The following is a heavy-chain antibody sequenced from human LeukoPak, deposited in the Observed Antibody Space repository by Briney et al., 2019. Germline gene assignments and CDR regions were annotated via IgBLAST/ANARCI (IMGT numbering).Heavy chain of an antibody. CDR1: GFTFSSYS. V-gene: IGHV3-21*01. CDR3: ARDPDNWNFLDY. D-gene: IGHD1-7*01. Sequence: GGSLRLSCAASGFTFSSYSMNWVRQAPGKGLEWVSSISSSSSYIYYADSVKGRFTISRDNAKNSLYLQMNSLRAEDTAVYYCARDPDNWNFLDYWGQGTQVSVSS. CDR2: ISSSSSYI. J-gene: IGHJ4*02.